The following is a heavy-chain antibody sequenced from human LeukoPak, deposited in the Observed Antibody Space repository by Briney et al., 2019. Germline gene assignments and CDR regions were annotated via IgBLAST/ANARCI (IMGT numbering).Heavy chain of an antibody. CDR2: IYHSGST. Sequence: ASETLSLTCTVSGGSISSGGYYWSWIRQPPGKGLEWIGYIYHSGSTYYNPSLKSRVTISVDRSKNQFSLKLSSVTAADTAVYYCASPPYYYDSSFTRDAFDIWGQGTMVTVSS. CDR3: ASPPYYYDSSFTRDAFDI. V-gene: IGHV4-30-2*01. CDR1: GGSISSGGYY. J-gene: IGHJ3*02. D-gene: IGHD3-22*01.